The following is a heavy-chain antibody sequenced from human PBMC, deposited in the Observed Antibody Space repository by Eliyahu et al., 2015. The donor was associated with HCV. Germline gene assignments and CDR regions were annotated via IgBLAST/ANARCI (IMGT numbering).Heavy chain of an antibody. J-gene: IGHJ6*02. Sequence: QVQLVESGGGVVQPGRSLRLSCAASGFTFSSYGMHWVRQAPGKGLEWVAVIWYDGSNKYYAGSVKGRFTISRDNSKNTLYLQMNSLRAEDTAVYYCARVGALNTVVPAAMGVRYYYYGMDVWGQGTTVTVSS. V-gene: IGHV3-33*01. CDR3: ARVGALNTVVPAAMGVRYYYYGMDV. CDR1: GFTFSSYG. D-gene: IGHD2-2*01. CDR2: IWYDGSNK.